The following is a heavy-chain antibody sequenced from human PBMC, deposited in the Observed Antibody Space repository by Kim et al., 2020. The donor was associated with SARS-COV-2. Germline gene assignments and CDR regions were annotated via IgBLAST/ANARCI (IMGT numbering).Heavy chain of an antibody. J-gene: IGHJ6*02. CDR3: ARRGSYYVYYYGMDV. Sequence: PSLTSRVTISVDKSKNQFAMKLSSVTAADTAVYYCARRGSYYVYYYGMDVWGQGTTVTVSS. D-gene: IGHD1-26*01. V-gene: IGHV4-4*02.